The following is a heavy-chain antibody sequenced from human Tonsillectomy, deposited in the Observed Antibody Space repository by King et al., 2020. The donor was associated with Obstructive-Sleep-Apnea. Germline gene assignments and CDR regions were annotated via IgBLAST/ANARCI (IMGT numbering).Heavy chain of an antibody. J-gene: IGHJ4*02. CDR1: GASISGYS. CDR3: ARGTRLDY. V-gene: IGHV4-4*08. Sequence: QLQESGPGLVKPSETLSLTCTVSGASISGYSWSWIRQPPGKGLEWIGNIYFTGSTNYNPSLKSRVTISLDTSKKQFSLKLRSVTAADTAIYYCARGTRLDYWGQGALVTVSS. CDR2: IYFTGST.